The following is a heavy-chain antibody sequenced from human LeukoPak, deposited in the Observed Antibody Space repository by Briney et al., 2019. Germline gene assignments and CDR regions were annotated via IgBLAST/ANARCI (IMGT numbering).Heavy chain of an antibody. Sequence: PGGSLRLSCAASGFTFSSYAMSWVRQAPWKGLEWIGEIYHSGKSTYNPSLKSRVTISVDKSKNQFSLKVNSVTAADTAVYYCARVGVAGPYYFDYWGQGTLVAVSS. CDR3: ARVGVAGPYYFDY. CDR1: GFTFSSYAM. V-gene: IGHV4-4*02. D-gene: IGHD6-19*01. CDR2: IYHSGKS. J-gene: IGHJ4*02.